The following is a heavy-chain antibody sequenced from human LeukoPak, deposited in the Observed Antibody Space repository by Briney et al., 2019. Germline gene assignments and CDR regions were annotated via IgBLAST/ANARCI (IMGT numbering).Heavy chain of an antibody. D-gene: IGHD2-8*01. CDR3: ARGDETNLDYYYYYYMDV. CDR1: GYTFTSYD. Sequence: ASVKVSCKASGYTFTSYDINWVRQATGQGLEWMGWMNPNSGNTGYAQKFQGRVTITRNTSISTAYMELSSLRSEDTAVYYCARGDETNLDYYYYYYMDVWGKGTTVTVSS. J-gene: IGHJ6*03. V-gene: IGHV1-8*03. CDR2: MNPNSGNT.